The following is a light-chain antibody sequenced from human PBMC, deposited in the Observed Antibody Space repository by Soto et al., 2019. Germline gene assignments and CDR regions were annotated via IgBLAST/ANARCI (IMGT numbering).Light chain of an antibody. CDR2: DVT. Sequence: LTQPASVSGSPGQSITISCGGTGXDIGGYNFVSWYQHHPGKAPKLIIYDVTHRPSGVSERFSGSKSGFTASLTISGLQPEDESHYYCASFTSISTYVFGTGTKVTVL. J-gene: IGLJ1*01. CDR3: ASFTSISTYV. V-gene: IGLV2-14*01. CDR1: GXDIGGYNF.